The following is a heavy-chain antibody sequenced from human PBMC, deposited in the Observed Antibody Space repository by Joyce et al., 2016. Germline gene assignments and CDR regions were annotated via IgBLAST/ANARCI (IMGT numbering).Heavy chain of an antibody. CDR3: AREYFWRHDY. V-gene: IGHV3-7*01. D-gene: IGHD1-1*01. CDR1: GFTFRKYY. J-gene: IGHJ4*02. Sequence: EVQLVESGGGLVQPGGSLRLSCVSSGFTFRKYYMGWIRQAPGKGPEWVANIKADGSEKSYVGSVEGQFTISRDNAKNSLYLQINGLRAEDTAVYYCAREYFWRHDYWGQGTLVTVSS. CDR2: IKADGSEK.